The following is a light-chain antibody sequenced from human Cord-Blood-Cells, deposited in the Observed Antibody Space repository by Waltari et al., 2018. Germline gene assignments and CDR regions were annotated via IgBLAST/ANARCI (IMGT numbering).Light chain of an antibody. CDR3: SSYAGSNNNYV. J-gene: IGLJ1*01. CDR2: EVS. CDR1: SSDVGGYNY. Sequence: QSALTQPPSASGSPGQSVTISCTGTSSDVGGYNYVSWYQQHPGKAPKLMIYEVSKRPSGVPDRFSGSKSGNTASLTVSGLQAEDEADYYCSSYAGSNNNYVVGTGTKVTVL. V-gene: IGLV2-8*01.